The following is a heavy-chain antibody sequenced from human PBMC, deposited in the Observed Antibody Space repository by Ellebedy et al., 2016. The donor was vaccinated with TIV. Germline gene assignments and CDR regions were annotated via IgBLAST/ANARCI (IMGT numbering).Heavy chain of an antibody. CDR2: INSNSEEI. V-gene: IGHV3-9*01. CDR3: AKVWNPIEYGDFGNAFDI. Sequence: PGGSLRLSCVASGFRFGDYAIHWVRQAPGRGLEWVSGINSNSEEIGYADSVKGRFTISRDSGKNSLYLQMSSLRVEDTAVYYCAKVWNPIEYGDFGNAFDIWGRGTMVTVSS. J-gene: IGHJ3*02. D-gene: IGHD4-17*01. CDR1: GFRFGDYA.